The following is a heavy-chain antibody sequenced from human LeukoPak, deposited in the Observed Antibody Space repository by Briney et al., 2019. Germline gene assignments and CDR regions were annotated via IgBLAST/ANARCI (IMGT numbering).Heavy chain of an antibody. D-gene: IGHD1-26*01. Sequence: YPGGSLRLSCGASGFTFSSYSMNWVRQAPGKGLEWVSSSSSRSSYIYSADSVKGRFTISRDNAKNSLYLQMNSLRAEDTAVYYCARGSRHFDYWGQGTLVTVSS. CDR1: GFTFSSYS. CDR3: ARGSRHFDY. CDR2: SSSRSSYI. V-gene: IGHV3-21*01. J-gene: IGHJ4*02.